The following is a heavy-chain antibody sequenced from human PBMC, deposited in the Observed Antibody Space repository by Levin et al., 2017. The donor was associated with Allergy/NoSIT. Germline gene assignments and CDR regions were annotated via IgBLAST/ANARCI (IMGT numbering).Heavy chain of an antibody. V-gene: IGHV1-69*13. CDR2: ITPIFGTT. CDR3: ARWGGHASGWPGPFDY. Sequence: SVKVSCKVSGGTFTSQTINWVRQVPGQGLEWMGGITPIFGTTNYAQMFQGRVTITADESTSTAYMELNSLRSEDTALYYCARWGGHASGWPGPFDYWGQGTLVTVSS. CDR1: GGTFTSQT. D-gene: IGHD6-19*01. J-gene: IGHJ4*02.